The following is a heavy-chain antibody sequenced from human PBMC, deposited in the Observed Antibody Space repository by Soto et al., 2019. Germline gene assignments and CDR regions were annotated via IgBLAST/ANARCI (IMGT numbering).Heavy chain of an antibody. D-gene: IGHD3-3*01. CDR2: NTAYNGNT. V-gene: IGHV1-18*01. J-gene: IGHJ6*03. Sequence: GASVKVSCKASGYTFTSYGISWVRQAPGQGLEWMGWNTAYNGNTNYAQKLQGRVTMTTDTSTSTAYMELRSLRSDDTAVYYCARDFGRGDFWIHDAGNYYYYYYMDVWGKGTTVTVSS. CDR3: ARDFGRGDFWIHDAGNYYYYYYMDV. CDR1: GYTFTSYG.